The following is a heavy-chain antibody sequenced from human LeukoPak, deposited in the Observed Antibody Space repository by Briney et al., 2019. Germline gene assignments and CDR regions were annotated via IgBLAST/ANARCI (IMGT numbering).Heavy chain of an antibody. V-gene: IGHV3-7*01. CDR2: IKQHGSEK. J-gene: IGHJ4*02. Sequence: GGSLRLSCAASGFTFSNYWMSWVRQAPGKGLQWVANIKQHGSEKSYLDSVKGRFTISRDNTKSSLFLQMNSLRAEDTAVYYCARVGIDYLASYHFDQWGQGTLVTVSS. D-gene: IGHD2/OR15-2a*01. CDR3: ARVGIDYLASYHFDQ. CDR1: GFTFSNYW.